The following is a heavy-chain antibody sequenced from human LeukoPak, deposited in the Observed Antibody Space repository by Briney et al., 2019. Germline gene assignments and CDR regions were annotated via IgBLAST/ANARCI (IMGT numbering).Heavy chain of an antibody. CDR3: ARGILCGGDCYRDYYYMDV. V-gene: IGHV1-69*06. J-gene: IGHJ6*03. CDR2: IIPIFGTA. D-gene: IGHD2-21*02. CDR1: GYTFTSYD. Sequence: ASVKVSCKASGYTFTSYDISWVRQAPGQGLEWMGGIIPIFGTANYAQKFQGRVTITADKSTSTAYMELSSLRSEDTAVYYCARGILCGGDCYRDYYYMDVWGKGTTVTVSS.